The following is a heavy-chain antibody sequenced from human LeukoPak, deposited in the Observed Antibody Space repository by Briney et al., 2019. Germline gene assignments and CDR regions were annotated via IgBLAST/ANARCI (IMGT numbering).Heavy chain of an antibody. J-gene: IGHJ5*02. D-gene: IGHD2-2*02. CDR2: INHSGST. CDR3: ARDIVVVPAAIKAYNWFDP. Sequence: PSETLSLTCAVYGGSFSGYYWSWIRQPPGKGLEWIGEINHSGSTNYNPSLKSRVTISVDTSKNQFSLKLSSVTAADAAVYYCARDIVVVPAAIKAYNWFDPWGQGTLVTVSS. CDR1: GGSFSGYY. V-gene: IGHV4-34*01.